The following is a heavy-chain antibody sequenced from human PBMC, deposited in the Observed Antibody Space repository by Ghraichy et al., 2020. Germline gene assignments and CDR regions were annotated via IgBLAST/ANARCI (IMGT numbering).Heavy chain of an antibody. V-gene: IGHV4-34*01. CDR1: GGSFSGYY. D-gene: IGHD2-2*01. J-gene: IGHJ4*02. CDR2: INHSGST. Sequence: SETLSLTCAVYGGSFSGYYWSWIRQPPGKGLEWIGEINHSGSTNYNPSLKSRVTISVDTSKNQFSLKLSSVTAADTAVYYCATSTCSSTSCYPFDYWGQGTLATVSS. CDR3: ATSTCSSTSCYPFDY.